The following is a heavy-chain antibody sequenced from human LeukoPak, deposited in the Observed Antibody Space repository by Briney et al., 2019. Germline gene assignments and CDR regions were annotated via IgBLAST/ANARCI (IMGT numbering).Heavy chain of an antibody. D-gene: IGHD3-9*01. V-gene: IGHV4-34*01. CDR2: INHSGST. J-gene: IGHJ4*02. CDR1: GGSFSGYY. CDR3: ARGGPYYDILTGYHRYRYYFDY. Sequence: SETLSLTCAVYGGSFSGYYWSWIRQPPGKGLEWIGEINHSGSTNYNPSLKSRVTISVDTSKNQFSLKLSSVTAADTAVYYCARGGPYYDILTGYHRYRYYFDYWGQGTLVTVSS.